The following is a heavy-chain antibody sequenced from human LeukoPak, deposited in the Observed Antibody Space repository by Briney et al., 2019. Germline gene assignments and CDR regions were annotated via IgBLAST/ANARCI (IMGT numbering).Heavy chain of an antibody. J-gene: IGHJ4*02. CDR3: AKGASGSYYDPFDY. CDR1: GFTFDDYA. CDR2: ISWNSGSI. D-gene: IGHD1-26*01. Sequence: PGGSLRLSCAAPGFTFDDYAMHWVRQALGKGLEWVSGISWNSGSIGYADSVKGRFTISRDNAKNSLYLQMNSLRAEDTALYYCAKGASGSYYDPFDYWGQGTLVTVSS. V-gene: IGHV3-9*01.